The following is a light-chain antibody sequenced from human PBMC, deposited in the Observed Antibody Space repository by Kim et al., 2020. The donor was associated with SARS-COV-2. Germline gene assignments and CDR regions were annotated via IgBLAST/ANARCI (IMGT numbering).Light chain of an antibody. CDR2: DAS. V-gene: IGKV3-11*01. CDR3: QQRSNWYT. Sequence: LSVSPAQRDTRSCRAVQSVSSYFAWNQQKPRHPPTLLIYDASNRPTGNPGTFSGSVAETDFTPTTSCLEPEDFAVYYCQQRSNWYTLGQGTKLMI. CDR1: QSVSSY. J-gene: IGKJ2*01.